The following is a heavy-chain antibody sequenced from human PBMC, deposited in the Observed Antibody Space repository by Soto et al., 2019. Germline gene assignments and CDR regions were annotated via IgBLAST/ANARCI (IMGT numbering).Heavy chain of an antibody. J-gene: IGHJ6*02. CDR2: IYPGDSDT. CDR1: GYSFTSYW. CDR3: ASSSSWHRYYYYGMDV. D-gene: IGHD6-13*01. V-gene: IGHV5-51*01. Sequence: GESLKISCKGSGYSFTSYWIGWVRQMPGKGLEWMGIIYPGDSDTRYSPSFQGQVTISADKSISTAYLQWSSLKASDTAMYYCASSSSWHRYYYYGMDVWGQGTTVTVSS.